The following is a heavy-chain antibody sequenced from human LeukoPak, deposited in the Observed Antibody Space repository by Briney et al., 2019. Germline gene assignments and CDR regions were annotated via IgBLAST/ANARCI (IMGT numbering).Heavy chain of an antibody. CDR2: INSDGSTT. CDR3: ARERERRYSSSRPVDF. J-gene: IGHJ4*02. D-gene: IGHD6-6*01. V-gene: IGHV3-74*01. Sequence: GGSLRLSCAASGFTFSSYWMHWVRQAPGKGLVWVSRINSDGSTTTYADSVEGRFTISRDNAKNTLYLQMNSLRAEDTAVYYCARERERRYSSSRPVDFWGQGTLVTVSS. CDR1: GFTFSSYW.